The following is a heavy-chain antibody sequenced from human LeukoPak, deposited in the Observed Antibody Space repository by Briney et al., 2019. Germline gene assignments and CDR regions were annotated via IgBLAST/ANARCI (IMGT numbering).Heavy chain of an antibody. CDR1: GFTFSSYS. J-gene: IGHJ4*02. V-gene: IGHV3-21*01. CDR3: AKVGQDYGDHYFFDS. Sequence: GGSLRLSCAASGFTFSSYSINWVRQAPGKGLEWVSSISSSSTYIYSADSVKGRFTISRDNAKNSLYLQMNSLRVEDTAVYFCAKVGQDYGDHYFFDSWGQGTLVTVSS. CDR2: ISSSSTYI. D-gene: IGHD4-17*01.